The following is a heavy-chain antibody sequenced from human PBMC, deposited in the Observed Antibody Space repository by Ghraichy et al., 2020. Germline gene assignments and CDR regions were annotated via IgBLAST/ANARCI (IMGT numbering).Heavy chain of an antibody. CDR2: IYYSGST. V-gene: IGHV4-61*01. CDR3: ARFTVTYGRDV. Sequence: SETLSLTCTVSGGSVSSGSYYWSWIRQPPGKGLDWIGYIYYSGSTNYTPSLKSRVTLSVDTSKNQFSLKLSSVTAADTAVYYCARFTVTYGRDVWGQGTTVTVSS. J-gene: IGHJ6*02. CDR1: GGSVSSGSYY. D-gene: IGHD4-11*01.